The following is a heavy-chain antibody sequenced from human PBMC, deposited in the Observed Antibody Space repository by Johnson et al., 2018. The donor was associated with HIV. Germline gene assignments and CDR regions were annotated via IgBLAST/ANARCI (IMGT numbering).Heavy chain of an antibody. Sequence: QVQLVESGGGVGQPGGSLRLSCAASGFIFSTYGMHWVRQAPGKGLEWVAFMRSDGSIEYYADSVKGRFTVSRDNSKNTLYLQMDSLRTEDTAVYYCAKELRPNSSGYYPYDAFDIWGQGTTVTVSS. D-gene: IGHD3-22*01. CDR2: MRSDGSIE. J-gene: IGHJ3*02. CDR3: AKELRPNSSGYYPYDAFDI. CDR1: GFIFSTYG. V-gene: IGHV3-30*02.